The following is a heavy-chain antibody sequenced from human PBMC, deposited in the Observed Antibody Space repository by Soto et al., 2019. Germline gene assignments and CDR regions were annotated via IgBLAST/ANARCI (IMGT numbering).Heavy chain of an antibody. CDR1: GLSVTDTY. J-gene: IGHJ3*01. CDR3: AREPLWSGPLPLDAFDV. Sequence: EGQLVESGGGLIQPGGSLRVSCAASGLSVTDTYMSWVRQAPGKGLEWVSVVYIDGTTNYADSVKGRFTISRDNSRNTAYLQMNSLRAEDTAMYYCAREPLWSGPLPLDAFDVWGQGTKVTVS. D-gene: IGHD3-3*01. V-gene: IGHV3-53*01. CDR2: VYIDGTT.